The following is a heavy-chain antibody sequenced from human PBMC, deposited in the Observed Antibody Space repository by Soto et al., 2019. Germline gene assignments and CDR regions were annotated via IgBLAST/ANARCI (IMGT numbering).Heavy chain of an antibody. V-gene: IGHV4-31*03. CDR3: EPAPPSGSGSYAWFHT. Sequence: SETLSLTCTVSGGSISSGGYYWSWIRQHPGKGLEWIGYIYYSGSTYYNPSLKSRVTISVDTSKNQFSLKLSSVTAADQAVYYCEPAPPSGSGSYAWFHTWGQGTMVTVSS. D-gene: IGHD3-10*01. J-gene: IGHJ5*02. CDR1: GGSISSGGYY. CDR2: IYYSGST.